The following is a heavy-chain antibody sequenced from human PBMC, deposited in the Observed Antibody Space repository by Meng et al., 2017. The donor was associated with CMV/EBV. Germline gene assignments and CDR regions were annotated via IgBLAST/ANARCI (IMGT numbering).Heavy chain of an antibody. J-gene: IGHJ6*02. D-gene: IGHD3-3*01. V-gene: IGHV3-74*01. CDR1: GFTFSSYW. CDR3: ALGVVEVYYYYGMDV. Sequence: GGSLRLSCAASGFTFSSYWMHWVRQAPGKGLVWVSRINSDGSSTSYADSVKGRFTISRDNAKNTLYLQTNSLRAEDTAVYYCALGVVEVYYYYGMDVWGQGTTVTVSS. CDR2: INSDGSST.